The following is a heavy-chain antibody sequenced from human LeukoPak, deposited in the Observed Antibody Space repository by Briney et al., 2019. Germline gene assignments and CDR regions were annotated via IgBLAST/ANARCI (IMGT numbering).Heavy chain of an antibody. CDR1: GFTFSSYA. J-gene: IGHJ5*02. Sequence: GGSLRLSCAASGFTFSSYAMHWVRQAPGKGLEWVAVISYDGSNKYYADSVKGRFTISRDNSKNTLYLQMNSLRAEDTAVYYCARDSVRYSSSYGWFDPWGQGTLVTVSS. CDR2: ISYDGSNK. D-gene: IGHD6-13*01. CDR3: ARDSVRYSSSYGWFDP. V-gene: IGHV3-30-3*01.